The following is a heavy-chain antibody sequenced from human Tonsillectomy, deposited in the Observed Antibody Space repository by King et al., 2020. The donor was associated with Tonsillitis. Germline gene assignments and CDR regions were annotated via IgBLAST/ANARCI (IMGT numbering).Heavy chain of an antibody. CDR2: ISAYNGNT. CDR1: GYTFTSYG. V-gene: IGHV1-18*01. Sequence: LQLVQSGAEVKKPGASVKVSCKASGYTFTSYGISWVRQAPGQGLEWMGWISAYNGNTNYAQKLQGRVTMTTDTSTSTAYMELRSLRSDDTAVYYCARDLVVRYRNTRNWVASYWGQGTLVTVSS. J-gene: IGHJ4*02. CDR3: ARDLVVRYRNTRNWVASY. D-gene: IGHD2/OR15-2a*01.